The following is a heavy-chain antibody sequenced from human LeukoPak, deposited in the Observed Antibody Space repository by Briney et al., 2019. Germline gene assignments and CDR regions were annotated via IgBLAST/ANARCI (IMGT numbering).Heavy chain of an antibody. CDR3: ARSDLPYYYDSSGIPGDPDAFDI. J-gene: IGHJ3*02. CDR1: GYTFTSYA. D-gene: IGHD3-22*01. V-gene: IGHV1-3*03. CDR2: INAGNGNT. Sequence: GASVKVSCKASGYTFTSYAMHWVRQAPGQRLEWMGWINAGNGNTIYSQEFQGRVTITRDTSASTAYMELSSLRSEDMAVYYCARSDLPYYYDSSGIPGDPDAFDIWGQGTMVTVSS.